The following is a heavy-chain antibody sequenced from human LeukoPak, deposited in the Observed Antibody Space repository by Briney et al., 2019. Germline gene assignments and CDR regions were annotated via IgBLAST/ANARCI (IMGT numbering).Heavy chain of an antibody. Sequence: PSETPSLTCTVSGGSISSYYWSWIRQPPGKGLEWIGYIYYSGSTNYNPSLKSRVTISVDTSKNQFSLKLSSVTAADTAVYYCARGGGYLYYFDYWGQGTLVTVSS. V-gene: IGHV4-59*01. CDR2: IYYSGST. D-gene: IGHD5-12*01. CDR1: GGSISSYY. CDR3: ARGGGYLYYFDY. J-gene: IGHJ4*02.